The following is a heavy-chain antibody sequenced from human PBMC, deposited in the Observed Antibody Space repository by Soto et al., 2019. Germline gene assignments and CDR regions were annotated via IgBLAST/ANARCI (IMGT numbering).Heavy chain of an antibody. CDR1: GYTFTSYG. Sequence: ASVKVSCKASGYTFTSYGISWVRQAPGQGLEWMGWISAYNGNTNYAQKLQGRVTMTTDTSTSTAYMELRSLRSDDTAVYYCARLRRDGYNSGYYFDYWGQGTLVTVSS. J-gene: IGHJ4*02. CDR2: ISAYNGNT. CDR3: ARLRRDGYNSGYYFDY. V-gene: IGHV1-18*01. D-gene: IGHD5-12*01.